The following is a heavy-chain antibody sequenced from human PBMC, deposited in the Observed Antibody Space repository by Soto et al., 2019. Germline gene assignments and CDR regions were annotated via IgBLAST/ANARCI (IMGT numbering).Heavy chain of an antibody. Sequence: QVQLVQSGAEMKKPGASVTVSCKASGYSFTGYYLHWVRQAPGQGLEWLGWINPNSGATNHAQKFQGRVTMTRDRSNTTAYMDLNRLTSDDTAVYYCARESVSTIGDFDNWGQGTLVTVSS. CDR1: GYSFTGYY. D-gene: IGHD5-12*01. V-gene: IGHV1-2*02. CDR2: INPNSGAT. CDR3: ARESVSTIGDFDN. J-gene: IGHJ4*02.